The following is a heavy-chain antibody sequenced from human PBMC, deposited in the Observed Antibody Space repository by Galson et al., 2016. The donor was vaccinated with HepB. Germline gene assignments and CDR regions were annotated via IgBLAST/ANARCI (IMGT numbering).Heavy chain of an antibody. CDR3: AREIPRKQLWLRLGYFDS. V-gene: IGHV1-8*01. CDR1: GYTFTSSD. Sequence: SVKVSCKASGYTFTSSDIHWVRQATGQGLEWMGWMNPKSGNTGYEQKFQGRVTMTRDTSISTAYMELSSLRSEDTAVYYCAREIPRKQLWLRLGYFDSWGQGTLVTVSS. J-gene: IGHJ4*02. CDR2: MNPKSGNT. D-gene: IGHD5-18*01.